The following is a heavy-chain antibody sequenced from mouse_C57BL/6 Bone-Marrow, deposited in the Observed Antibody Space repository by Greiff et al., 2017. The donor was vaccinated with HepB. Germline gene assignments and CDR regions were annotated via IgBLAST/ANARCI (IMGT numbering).Heavy chain of an antibody. CDR3: ARHEGGVNLFAY. CDR2: FYPGSGSI. V-gene: IGHV1-62-2*01. Sequence: VKLVESGAELVKPGASVKLSCKASGYTFTEYTIHWVKQRSGQGLEWIGWFYPGSGSIKYNEKFKDKATLTADKSSSTVYMELSRLTSEDSAVYFCARHEGGVNLFAYWGQGTLVTVSA. D-gene: IGHD2-1*01. CDR1: GYTFTEYT. J-gene: IGHJ3*01.